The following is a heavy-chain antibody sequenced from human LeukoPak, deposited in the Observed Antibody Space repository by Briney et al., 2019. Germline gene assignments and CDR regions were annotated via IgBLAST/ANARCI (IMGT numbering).Heavy chain of an antibody. CDR1: GFAFSSYA. Sequence: GGSLRLSCAASGFAFSSYAMTWVRQAPGKGLEWVSGIGSGSGGRTYYADSVKGRFTISRDNSMNTLYLQMNSLRGEDTAVYYCARYRSVTTGKRFFDYWGQGTLVTVSS. CDR3: ARYRSVTTGKRFFDY. V-gene: IGHV3-23*01. CDR2: IGSGSGGRT. D-gene: IGHD4-17*01. J-gene: IGHJ4*02.